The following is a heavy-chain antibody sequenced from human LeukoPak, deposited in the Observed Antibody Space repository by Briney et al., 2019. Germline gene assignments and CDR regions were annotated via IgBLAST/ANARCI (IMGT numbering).Heavy chain of an antibody. CDR1: GGSFSGYY. J-gene: IGHJ4*02. CDR3: ARGTERDVLPAANSFDY. Sequence: SETLSLTCAVYGGSFSGYYWSWIRQPPGKGLEWIGEINHSGSTNYNPSLKSRVTISVDTSKNQFSLKLSSVTAADTAAYYCARGTERDVLPAANSFDYWGQGTLVTVSS. V-gene: IGHV4-34*01. D-gene: IGHD2-2*01. CDR2: INHSGST.